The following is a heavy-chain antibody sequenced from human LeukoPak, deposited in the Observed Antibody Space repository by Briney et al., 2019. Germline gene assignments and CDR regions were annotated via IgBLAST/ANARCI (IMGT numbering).Heavy chain of an antibody. CDR2: ISTYNGDT. J-gene: IGHJ5*02. CDR3: ARLVSYSSGWYGWFDP. CDR1: DYTFTSYG. V-gene: IGHV1-18*01. D-gene: IGHD6-19*01. Sequence: ASVKVSCKASDYTFTSYGISWVRQAPGQGLEWMGWISTYNGDTNYPQKLQGRVTMTTDTSTSTAYMELRSLRSDDTAVYYCARLVSYSSGWYGWFDPWGQGTLVTVSS.